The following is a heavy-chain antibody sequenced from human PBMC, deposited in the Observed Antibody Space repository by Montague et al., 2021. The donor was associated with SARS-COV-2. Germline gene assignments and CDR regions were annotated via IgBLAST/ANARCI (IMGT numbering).Heavy chain of an antibody. CDR2: IYTSGST. D-gene: IGHD3-3*01. Sequence: TLSLTCTVSGGSISNGSYYWSWIRQPAGKGLEWIGRIYTSGSTNYNPSLKSRVTISVDTSKNQFSLKLSSVTAADTAVYYCAREGGITIFGVVILYYFDYWGQGTLVTVSS. CDR3: AREGGITIFGVVILYYFDY. J-gene: IGHJ4*02. CDR1: GGSISNGSYY. V-gene: IGHV4-61*02.